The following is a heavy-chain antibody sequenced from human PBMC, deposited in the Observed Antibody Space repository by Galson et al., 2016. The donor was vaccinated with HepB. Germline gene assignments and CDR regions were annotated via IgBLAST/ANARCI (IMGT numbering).Heavy chain of an antibody. CDR2: ISPYSGNT. CDR3: ARDVQYRFDS. Sequence: SVKVSCKASGYTFTTSGISWVRQAPGQGLEWMGWISPYSGNTKYAQKFQGGLTLTTDSSTTTAYMGLRSLRFDDTALYYCARDVQYRFDSWGQGTLVTVSS. V-gene: IGHV1-18*01. CDR1: GYTFTTSG. J-gene: IGHJ4*02. D-gene: IGHD2/OR15-2a*01.